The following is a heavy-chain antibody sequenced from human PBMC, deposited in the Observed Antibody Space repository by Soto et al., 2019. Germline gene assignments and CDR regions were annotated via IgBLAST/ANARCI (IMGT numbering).Heavy chain of an antibody. CDR3: ATVAFFFDNSGYYSVY. V-gene: IGHV3-15*01. J-gene: IGHJ4*02. Sequence: GGSLRLSCAASGFTFGNAWMTWVRQSPGKGLEWVGRIKTETDGGTADYAVPLKGRFSISRDDSRDTLYLQMNSLKTEDTAVYYCATVAFFFDNSGYYSVYWGQGTQVTVSS. D-gene: IGHD3-22*01. CDR1: GFTFGNAW. CDR2: IKTETDGGTA.